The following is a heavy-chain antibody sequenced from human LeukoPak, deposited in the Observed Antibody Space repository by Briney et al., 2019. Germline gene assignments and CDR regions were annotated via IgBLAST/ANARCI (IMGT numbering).Heavy chain of an antibody. CDR3: ARDQGSGTRYYYGMDV. CDR1: GFTVSSNY. J-gene: IGHJ6*02. V-gene: IGHV3-66*01. CDR2: IYSGGNT. D-gene: IGHD6-13*01. Sequence: GGSLRLSCAASGFTVSSNYMSWVRQAPGKGLEWVSVIYSGGNTYHADSVKGRFTISRDNSKNTLYLQMNSLRAEDTAVYYCARDQGSGTRYYYGMDVWGQGTTVTVSS.